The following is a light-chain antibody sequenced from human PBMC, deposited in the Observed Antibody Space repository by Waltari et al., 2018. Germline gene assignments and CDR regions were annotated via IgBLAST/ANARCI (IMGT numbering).Light chain of an antibody. CDR2: KVS. Sequence: DVVMTQSPLSLPITPGQSASISCRSSQNFAHSDGNTYLSWYQQKPGQPPRLLIYKVSNRDSGVPDRFSGSGAGTDFTLKISRVEAEDVGIYYCGQGTKVPYSFGQGTKVEI. V-gene: IGKV2-30*02. J-gene: IGKJ2*03. CDR3: GQGTKVPYS. CDR1: QNFAHSDGNTY.